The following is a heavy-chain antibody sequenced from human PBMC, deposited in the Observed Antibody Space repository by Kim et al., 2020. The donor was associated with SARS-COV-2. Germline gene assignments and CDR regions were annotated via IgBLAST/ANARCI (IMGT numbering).Heavy chain of an antibody. D-gene: IGHD5-12*01. J-gene: IGHJ4*02. V-gene: IGHV3-11*03. CDR2: ISSSSNYT. Sequence: GGSLRLSCAASGFTFSDYHMSWIRQAPGKGLEWVSSISSSSNYTNYADSVKGRFTISRDNAKNSLYLQMNSLRAEDTAVYYCARTRGGYDPFTYWGQGTLVTVSS. CDR3: ARTRGGYDPFTY. CDR1: GFTFSDYH.